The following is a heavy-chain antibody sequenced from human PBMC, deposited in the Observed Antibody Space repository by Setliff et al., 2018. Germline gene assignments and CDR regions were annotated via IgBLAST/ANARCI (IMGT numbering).Heavy chain of an antibody. Sequence: PSETLSLTCTVSGASISSGSYYWSWIRQPAGKGLEWLGRIYTSGTTNYRPSFKSRVTISADTSKNQISLKLSSVTAADTAVYYCARGGLAAANKKGVFEYWGQGTLVTVS. CDR3: ARGGLAAANKKGVFEY. J-gene: IGHJ4*02. D-gene: IGHD6-13*01. CDR2: IYTSGTT. CDR1: GASISSGSYY. V-gene: IGHV4-61*02.